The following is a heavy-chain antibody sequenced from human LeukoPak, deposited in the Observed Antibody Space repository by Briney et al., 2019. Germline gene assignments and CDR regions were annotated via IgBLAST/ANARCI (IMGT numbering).Heavy chain of an antibody. CDR2: INPSGGST. Sequence: ASVKVSCKASGYTFTSYYMHWVRQAPGQGLEWMGIINPSGGSTSYAQKFQGRVTMTRDTSTSTVYMELSSLRSEDTAVYYCARLRGDYYDILIGTFDFWGQGTLVTVSS. CDR1: GYTFTSYY. CDR3: ARLRGDYYDILIGTFDF. J-gene: IGHJ4*02. V-gene: IGHV1-46*01. D-gene: IGHD3-9*01.